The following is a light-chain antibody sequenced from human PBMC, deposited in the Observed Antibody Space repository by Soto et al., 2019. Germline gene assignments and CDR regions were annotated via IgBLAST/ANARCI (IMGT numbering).Light chain of an antibody. CDR2: DVS. CDR1: SSDVGGYNY. J-gene: IGLJ1*01. V-gene: IGLV2-11*01. Sequence: QSVLTQPRSVSGSPGQSVTISCTGTSSDVGGYNYVSWYQQHPGKAPKLMIYDVSTRPSGVPDRFSGSKSGTTASLTISGLQAEDEADYYCCSYAGSPYVFGTGTKVTVL. CDR3: CSYAGSPYV.